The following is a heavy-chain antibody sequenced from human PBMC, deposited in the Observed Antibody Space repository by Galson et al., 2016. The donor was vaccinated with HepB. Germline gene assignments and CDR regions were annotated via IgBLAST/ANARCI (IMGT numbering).Heavy chain of an antibody. V-gene: IGHV3-23*01. CDR3: AKDLYYYDSSGQSFFDY. CDR1: RFPFSSRS. CDR2: ISGSGGST. Sequence: SLRLSCAASRFPFSSRSMTWVRQAPGKGLEWVSVISGSGGSTYYADSVKGRFTISRDNSKNTLYLQMNSLRAEDTAVYYCAKDLYYYDSSGQSFFDYWGQGTQVTVSS. D-gene: IGHD3-22*01. J-gene: IGHJ4*02.